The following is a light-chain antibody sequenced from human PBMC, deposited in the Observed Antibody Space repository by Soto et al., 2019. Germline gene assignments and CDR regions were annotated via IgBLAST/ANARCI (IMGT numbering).Light chain of an antibody. CDR1: TGAVTNDNY. Sequence: QTVVTQHPSLTVSPGGTVTLTCASSTGAVTNDNYPNWLQQKPGQAPRGLIYIANNRHSCTPARFSGSLLGGNAALTLSGVQPKDDGDYYCLLLVGGAQVFGGGTKLTVL. J-gene: IGLJ2*01. CDR3: LLLVGGAQV. CDR2: IAN. V-gene: IGLV7-43*01.